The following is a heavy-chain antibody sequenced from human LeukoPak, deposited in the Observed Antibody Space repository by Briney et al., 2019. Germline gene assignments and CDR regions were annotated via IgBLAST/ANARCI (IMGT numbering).Heavy chain of an antibody. Sequence: KASETLSLTCTVSGGSVSTYYWSWVRQPPGKGLEWLGYIYYSGDSNYNPSLKSRVTMSVDTSKNQFSLRLTSVTAADTAVYFCARLSLEYCSSTSCPYYYYYGMDLWGQGTTVTVSS. CDR3: ARLSLEYCSSTSCPYYYYYGMDL. V-gene: IGHV4-59*08. CDR1: GGSVSTYY. CDR2: IYYSGDS. D-gene: IGHD2-2*01. J-gene: IGHJ6*02.